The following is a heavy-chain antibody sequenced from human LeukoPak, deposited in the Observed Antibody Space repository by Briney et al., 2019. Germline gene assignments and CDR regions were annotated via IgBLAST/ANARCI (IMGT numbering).Heavy chain of an antibody. CDR1: GYSFTTYW. CDR3: ARQEYCSGASCYTWFDP. J-gene: IGHJ5*02. Sequence: KDGESLKISCKGSGYSFTTYWIAWVRQMPGKGLEWMGIIYPADSDIRYSPSFQGQVTISADKSISTAYLQWNSLKASDTAMYYCARQEYCSGASCYTWFDPWGQGTLVTVSS. CDR2: IYPADSDI. D-gene: IGHD2-15*01. V-gene: IGHV5-51*01.